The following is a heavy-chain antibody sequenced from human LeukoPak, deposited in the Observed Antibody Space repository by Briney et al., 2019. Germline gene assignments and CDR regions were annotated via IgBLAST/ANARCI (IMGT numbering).Heavy chain of an antibody. CDR2: INPNSGGT. CDR3: ARDPAWASLGELSWDFDY. Sequence: ASVKVSCKASGYTFTGYYMHWVRQAPGQGLEWMGWINPNSGGTSYAQKFQGRVTMTRDTSISTAYMELSRLRSDDTAVYYCARDPAWASLGELSWDFDYWGQGTLVTVSS. D-gene: IGHD3-16*02. V-gene: IGHV1-2*02. J-gene: IGHJ4*02. CDR1: GYTFTGYY.